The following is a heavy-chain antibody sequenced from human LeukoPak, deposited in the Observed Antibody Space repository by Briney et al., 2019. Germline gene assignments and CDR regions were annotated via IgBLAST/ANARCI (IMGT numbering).Heavy chain of an antibody. Sequence: GGSLRLSCAASGFTFSSYGMHWVRQAPGKGLEWVAVISYDGSNKYYADSVKGRFTISRDNAKNSLYLQMNSLRAEDTAVYYCAREYSSSWASRAYYGMDVWGKGTTVTVSS. CDR2: ISYDGSNK. D-gene: IGHD6-13*01. CDR3: AREYSSSWASRAYYGMDV. J-gene: IGHJ6*04. V-gene: IGHV3-30*03. CDR1: GFTFSSYG.